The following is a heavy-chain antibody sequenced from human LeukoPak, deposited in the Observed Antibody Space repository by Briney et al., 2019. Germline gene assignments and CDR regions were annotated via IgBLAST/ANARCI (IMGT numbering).Heavy chain of an antibody. CDR2: IYYSGST. CDR1: GGSVSSGSYY. CDR3: AGGNGGYDSDY. V-gene: IGHV4-61*01. Sequence: SETLSLTCTVSGGSVSSGSYYWSWIRQPPGKGLEWIGYIYYSGSTNYNPSLKSRVTISVDTSKNQFSLKLSSVTAADTAVYYCAGGNGGYDSDYWGHGTLVTVSS. D-gene: IGHD5-12*01. J-gene: IGHJ4*01.